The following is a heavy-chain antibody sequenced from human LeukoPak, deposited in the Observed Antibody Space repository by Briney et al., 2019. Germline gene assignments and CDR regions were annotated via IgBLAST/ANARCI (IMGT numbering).Heavy chain of an antibody. V-gene: IGHV3-23*01. CDR2: ISGGGDIT. J-gene: IGHJ4*02. D-gene: IGHD2-15*01. CDR3: VREDTPATADY. Sequence: GGSLRLSCAASGFNFANHAMSWVRQTAGKGLEWVSAISGGGDITYYADSVKGRFTISRDNSKDTLFLQMHSLRPGDTAVYYCVREDTPATADYWGQGTLVTISS. CDR1: GFNFANHA.